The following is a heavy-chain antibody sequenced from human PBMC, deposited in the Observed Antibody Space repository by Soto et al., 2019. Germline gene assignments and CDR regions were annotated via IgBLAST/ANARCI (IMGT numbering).Heavy chain of an antibody. CDR3: ARAYGQQKYYYYYYGMDV. J-gene: IGHJ6*02. D-gene: IGHD6-13*01. V-gene: IGHV6-1*01. CDR1: VDSVSSNSAA. Sequence: SQTLSLTCAISVDSVSSNSAAWNCIRQSPSRGLEWLGRTDYRSKWYNDYAVSVKSRITIDPDTSKNQFSLQLNSVTPEDTAVYYGARAYGQQKYYYYYYGMDVWGQGTTVTVSS. CDR2: TDYRSKWYN.